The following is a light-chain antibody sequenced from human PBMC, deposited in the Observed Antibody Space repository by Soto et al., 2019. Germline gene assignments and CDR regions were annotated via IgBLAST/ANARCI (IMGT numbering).Light chain of an antibody. CDR1: QSIINNY. CDR3: HQYGSSPPYT. V-gene: IGKV3-20*01. J-gene: IGKJ2*01. Sequence: EVVLTQSPATLSLSPGERVTLSCRASQSIINNYLAWYQQRPGQAPRLLIYGSSDRATGIPDRLSGSGSGTHFTLTISRREPEDGAVYYCHQYGSSPPYTFGQGTKVEI. CDR2: GSS.